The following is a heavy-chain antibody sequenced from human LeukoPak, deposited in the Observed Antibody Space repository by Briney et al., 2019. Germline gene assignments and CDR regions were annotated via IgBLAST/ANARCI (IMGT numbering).Heavy chain of an antibody. V-gene: IGHV4-59*01. Sequence: SETLSLTCTVSGGSISSYYWSWIRQPPGNGLEWIGYIYYSGITNYNPSLKSRVTMSVDTSENQFSLNLSSVTAADTAVYYCARDSRYCNSISCYGRPGYYGLDVWGQGTTVTVSS. D-gene: IGHD2-2*01. J-gene: IGHJ6*02. CDR1: GGSISSYY. CDR3: ARDSRYCNSISCYGRPGYYGLDV. CDR2: IYYSGIT.